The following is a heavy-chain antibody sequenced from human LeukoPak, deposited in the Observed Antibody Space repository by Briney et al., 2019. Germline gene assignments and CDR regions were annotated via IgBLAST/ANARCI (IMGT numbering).Heavy chain of an antibody. Sequence: GGSLRLSCVVSGFTFSDFAMSWVRRAPGKGLEWVSAITGSGETKYYADSVKGRFTMSRDNSKNTLYLQTNSLRDEDTAEYFCAKESLVVIESYFDNWGQGTLVTVSS. CDR1: GFTFSDFA. CDR3: AKESLVVIESYFDN. V-gene: IGHV3-23*01. D-gene: IGHD3-22*01. CDR2: ITGSGETK. J-gene: IGHJ4*02.